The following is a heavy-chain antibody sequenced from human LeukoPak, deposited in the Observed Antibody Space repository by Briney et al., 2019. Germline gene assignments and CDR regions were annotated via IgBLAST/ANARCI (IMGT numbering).Heavy chain of an antibody. CDR2: INSDGRST. V-gene: IGHV3-74*01. D-gene: IGHD6-19*01. CDR3: ARDRESSGWLIDY. J-gene: IGHJ4*02. Sequence: GGSLRLSCAASGFTFSSYWMHWVRQAPGKGLVWVSRINSDGRSTSYADSVKGRFTVSRDNAKNTLYLQMNSLRAEDTAVYYCARDRESSGWLIDYWGQGTLVTVSS. CDR1: GFTFSSYW.